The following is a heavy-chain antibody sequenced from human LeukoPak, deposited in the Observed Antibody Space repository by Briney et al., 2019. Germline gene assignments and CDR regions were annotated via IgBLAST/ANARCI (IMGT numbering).Heavy chain of an antibody. J-gene: IGHJ4*02. V-gene: IGHV3-74*01. CDR1: GFTFSSYW. CDR3: ARTSIAARTTRNDY. CDR2: INIDGSST. Sequence: GGSLRLSCAVSGFTFSSYWMHWVRQAPGKGLVWVSRINIDGSSTTYADSVKGRFTISRDNAKNSLYLQMNSLRAEDTAVYYCARTSIAARTTRNDYWGQGTLVTVSS. D-gene: IGHD6-6*01.